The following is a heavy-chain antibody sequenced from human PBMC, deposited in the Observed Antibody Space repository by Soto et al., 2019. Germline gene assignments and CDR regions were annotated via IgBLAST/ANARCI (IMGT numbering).Heavy chain of an antibody. CDR1: GYSLTSHY. V-gene: IGHV1-46*01. CDR3: ARWDYAVLTGHLPMAF. CDR2: INPSGGST. Sequence: QVQLVQSGAEVKKPGASVKVSCKASGYSLTSHYMHWVRQAHGHGLAWMGIINPSGGSTSYAQNYQDRINMTRVSSTTTDCMELSSLRSEDTAVYFCARWDYAVLTGHLPMAFWGHGTLVTVSS. D-gene: IGHD3-9*01. J-gene: IGHJ4*01.